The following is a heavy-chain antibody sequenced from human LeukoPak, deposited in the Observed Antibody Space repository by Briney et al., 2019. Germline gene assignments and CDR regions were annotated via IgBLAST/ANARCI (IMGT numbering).Heavy chain of an antibody. CDR3: ARAPGSASFDY. CDR2: IYASGST. D-gene: IGHD6-19*01. Sequence: PSETLSLTCTVSGGSISDYDGNWIREPAGKGLQGIGRIYASGSTNYNPSLKSRVIMSVDTSKNQSPQKLSSVTAADPAVYYCARAPGSASFDYWGQGTLVTVSS. V-gene: IGHV4-4*07. CDR1: GGSISDYD. J-gene: IGHJ4*02.